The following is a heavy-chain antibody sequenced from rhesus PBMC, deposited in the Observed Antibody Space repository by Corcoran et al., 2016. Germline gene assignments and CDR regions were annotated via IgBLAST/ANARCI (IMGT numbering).Heavy chain of an antibody. V-gene: IGHV2-95*01. CDR2: IYWNDSK. CDR1: GFSISTTGTG. D-gene: IGHD3-9*01. Sequence: QVTLKESGPALVKPTQTLTLTCPFSGFSISTTGTGVGWIRQPPGKALEWLASIYWNDSKYYSTSLKSRLIISKDTSKNQVVLTMTNMDPVDTATYYCARVVRITRMITVTITPFDYWGQGVLVTVSS. J-gene: IGHJ4*01. CDR3: ARVVRITRMITVTITPFDY.